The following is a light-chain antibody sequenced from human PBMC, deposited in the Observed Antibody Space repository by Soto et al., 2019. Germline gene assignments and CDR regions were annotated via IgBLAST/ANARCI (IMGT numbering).Light chain of an antibody. Sequence: DIQMTQSPSTLSASVGDRVTITCRASQSISSWLAWYQQKPGKAPKLLIYKASSLESGVPSRFSGSGSGTAFTLTISSLQPADFATYYCQQYNSYSVTFGGGTKVEIK. CDR1: QSISSW. CDR3: QQYNSYSVT. V-gene: IGKV1-5*03. J-gene: IGKJ4*01. CDR2: KAS.